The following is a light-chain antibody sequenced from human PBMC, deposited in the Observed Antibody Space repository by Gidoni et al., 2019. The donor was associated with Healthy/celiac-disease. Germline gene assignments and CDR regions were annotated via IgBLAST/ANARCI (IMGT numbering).Light chain of an antibody. V-gene: IGKV3-20*01. J-gene: IGKJ3*01. CDR3: QQYGSSPGFT. CDR1: QSVSSSY. Sequence: ELVLTQSPGTLSLSPGERATLSCRASQSVSSSYLAWYQQKPGQAPRLLIYGAFSRATGIPDRFSGSGSGTDFTLTISRLDPEDFAVYYCQQYGSSPGFTFGPGTKVDIK. CDR2: GAF.